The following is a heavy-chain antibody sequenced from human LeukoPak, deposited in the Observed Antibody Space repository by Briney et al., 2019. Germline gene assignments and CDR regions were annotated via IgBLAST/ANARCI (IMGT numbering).Heavy chain of an antibody. V-gene: IGHV4-61*02. CDR1: GGSISSGSYY. Sequence: SQTLSLTCTVSGGSISSGSYYWSWIRQPAGKGLEWIGRIYTSGSTNYNPSLKSRVTISVDTSKNQFSLKLSSVTAADTAVYYCARAEASSSYYYYYGMDVWGQGTTVTVSS. J-gene: IGHJ6*02. CDR3: ARAEASSSYYYYYGMDV. CDR2: IYTSGST.